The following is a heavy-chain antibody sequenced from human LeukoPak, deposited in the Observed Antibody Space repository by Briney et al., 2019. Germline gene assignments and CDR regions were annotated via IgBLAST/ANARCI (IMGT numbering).Heavy chain of an antibody. J-gene: IGHJ4*02. Sequence: HGASVKVSCRASGYTFTSYGISWVRQAPGQGLEWMGWISAYNGNTNYAQKLQGRVTMTTDTSTSTAYMELRSLRSDDTAVYYCARPGYCSGGSCYHRLDYWGQGTLVTVSS. CDR1: GYTFTSYG. D-gene: IGHD2-15*01. CDR2: ISAYNGNT. V-gene: IGHV1-18*01. CDR3: ARPGYCSGGSCYHRLDY.